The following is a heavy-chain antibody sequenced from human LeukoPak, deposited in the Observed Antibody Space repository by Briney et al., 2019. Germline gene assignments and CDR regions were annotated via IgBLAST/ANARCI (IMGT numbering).Heavy chain of an antibody. CDR1: GCTFTSYY. J-gene: IGHJ4*02. Sequence: ASVKVSCKASGCTFTSYYMHWVRQAPGQGLEWMGIINPGGGSTTYAQKFQGRVTMTRDTSTSTVYMELSSLRSEDTAVYYCARGAIAAAHGYWGQGTLVTVSS. V-gene: IGHV1-46*01. D-gene: IGHD6-13*01. CDR2: INPGGGST. CDR3: ARGAIAAAHGY.